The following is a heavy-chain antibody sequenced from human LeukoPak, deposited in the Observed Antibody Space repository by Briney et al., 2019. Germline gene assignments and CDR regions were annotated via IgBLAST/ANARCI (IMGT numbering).Heavy chain of an antibody. CDR1: GFTFDDYA. CDR3: AKDSQSMGWGDDAFDI. D-gene: IGHD3-16*01. Sequence: GGSLRLSCAASGFTFDDYAMHWVRQAPGKGLEWVSLISWDGGSTYYADSVKGRFTISRDNSKNSLYLQMNSLRTEDTALYYCAKDSQSMGWGDDAFDIWGQGTMVTVSS. V-gene: IGHV3-43*01. CDR2: ISWDGGST. J-gene: IGHJ3*02.